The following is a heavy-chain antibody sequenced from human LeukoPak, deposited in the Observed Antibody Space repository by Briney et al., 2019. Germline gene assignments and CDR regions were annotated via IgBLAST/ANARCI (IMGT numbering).Heavy chain of an antibody. CDR1: GFIVSSNY. CDR3: ARDGYSAEYFQH. V-gene: IGHV3-53*01. J-gene: IGHJ1*01. CDR2: IYSGGST. D-gene: IGHD5-24*01. Sequence: GGSLRLSCAASGFIVSSNYMSWVRQAPGAGLEWVSIIYSGGSTFYADSVKGRFTISRDNSENTLYLQMNSLRAEDTAVYYCARDGYSAEYFQHWGQGTLVTVSS.